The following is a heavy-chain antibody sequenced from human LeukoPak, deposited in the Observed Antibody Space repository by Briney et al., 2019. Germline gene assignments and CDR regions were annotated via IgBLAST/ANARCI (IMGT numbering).Heavy chain of an antibody. Sequence: PGGSLRLSCAASGFTFSSYSMNWVRQAPGKGLEWVSSISSSSSYIYYADSVKGRFTISRDNAKNSLYLQMNSLRAEDTAMYYCATFQIGLRNGMDVWGQGTTVTVSS. CDR2: ISSSSSYI. J-gene: IGHJ6*02. D-gene: IGHD5-12*01. CDR1: GFTFSSYS. CDR3: ATFQIGLRNGMDV. V-gene: IGHV3-21*01.